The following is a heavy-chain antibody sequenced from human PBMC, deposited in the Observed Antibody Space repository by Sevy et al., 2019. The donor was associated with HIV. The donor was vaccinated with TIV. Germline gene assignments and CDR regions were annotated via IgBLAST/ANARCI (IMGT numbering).Heavy chain of an antibody. CDR1: GYYFTGYY. Sequence: ASVKVSCKASGYYFTGYYVHWVRQAPGQGLEWMGWINPNGGGTNIGQKFHGWVTMSRDTFITTAYMELIRLRSNDTCVYYCARSVYGSGTYLNDYWGQGTLVTVSS. CDR2: INPNGGGT. V-gene: IGHV1-2*04. CDR3: ARSVYGSGTYLNDY. D-gene: IGHD3-10*01. J-gene: IGHJ4*02.